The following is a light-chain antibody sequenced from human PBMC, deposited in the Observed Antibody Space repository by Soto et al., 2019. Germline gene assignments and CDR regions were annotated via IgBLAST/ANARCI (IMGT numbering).Light chain of an antibody. Sequence: EIVMTQSPATLSVSPGGRATLSCRASQSISDTLAWYQQKPGQAPRLLIHGASTRATGFAARFSGSGSGTDFTLTISSLQSEDFAVYYCQQYNNWPWTFGQGTKVEIK. CDR2: GAS. J-gene: IGKJ1*01. V-gene: IGKV3-15*01. CDR3: QQYNNWPWT. CDR1: QSISDT.